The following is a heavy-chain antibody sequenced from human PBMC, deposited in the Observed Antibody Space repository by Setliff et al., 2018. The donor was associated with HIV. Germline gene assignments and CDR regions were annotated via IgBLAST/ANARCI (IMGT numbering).Heavy chain of an antibody. J-gene: IGHJ1*01. CDR1: GYTLTELS. D-gene: IGHD6-13*01. Sequence: ASVKVSCKISGYTLTELSIHWVRQAPGEGLEWMANFDPEDGETFYAQKFQGRLTMTEDTSTDTAYMELSSLRSDDTAMYYCATDPGYSSTRYSESFQHWGQGTVVTVSS. CDR3: ATDPGYSSTRYSESFQH. CDR2: FDPEDGET. V-gene: IGHV1-24*01.